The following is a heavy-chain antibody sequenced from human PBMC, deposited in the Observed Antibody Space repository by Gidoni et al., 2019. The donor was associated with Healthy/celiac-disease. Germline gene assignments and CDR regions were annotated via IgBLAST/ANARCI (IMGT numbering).Heavy chain of an antibody. V-gene: IGHV3-64D*06. CDR3: VKGPKHGGYGGFYFDY. CDR1: GFTFSSYA. D-gene: IGHD5-12*01. J-gene: IGHJ4*02. Sequence: EVQLVESGGGLVQPGGSLRLSCSASGFTFSSYAMHWVRQAPGKGLEYVSAISSNGGSTYYADSVKGRFTISRDNSKNTLYLQMSSLRAEDTAVYYCVKGPKHGGYGGFYFDYWGQGTLVTVSS. CDR2: ISSNGGST.